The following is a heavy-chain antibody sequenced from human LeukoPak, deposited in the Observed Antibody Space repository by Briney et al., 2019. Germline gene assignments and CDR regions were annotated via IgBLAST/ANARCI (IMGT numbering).Heavy chain of an antibody. J-gene: IGHJ5*02. Sequence: PSETLSLPCTVYGGSISSYYWSWIRQPPGKGLEWIGYIYYSGSTNYNPSLKSRVTISVETSKNQFSLKLSSVTAADTAVYYCARLVPAALVGWFDPWGLGTLVTVSS. V-gene: IGHV4-59*01. D-gene: IGHD2-2*01. CDR1: GGSISSYY. CDR3: ARLVPAALVGWFDP. CDR2: IYYSGST.